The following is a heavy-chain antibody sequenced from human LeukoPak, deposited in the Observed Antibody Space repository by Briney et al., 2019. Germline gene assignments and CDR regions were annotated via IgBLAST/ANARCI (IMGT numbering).Heavy chain of an antibody. CDR3: ARDRIRYCSGGSCYSGWFDP. D-gene: IGHD2-15*01. Sequence: ASVKVSCKASGYTFTSYGISWVRQAPGQGLEWMGWISAYNGNTNYAQKLQGRVTMTTDTSTSTAYMELRSLRSDDTAVYYCARDRIRYCSGGSCYSGWFDPWGQGTLVTVSS. V-gene: IGHV1-18*01. CDR2: ISAYNGNT. CDR1: GYTFTSYG. J-gene: IGHJ5*02.